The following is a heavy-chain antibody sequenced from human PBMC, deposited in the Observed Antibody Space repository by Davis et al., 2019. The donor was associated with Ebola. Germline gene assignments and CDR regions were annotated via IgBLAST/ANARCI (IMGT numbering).Heavy chain of an antibody. CDR3: ARWTTVTTSLLYYYYGMDV. Sequence: SETLSLTCTVSGGSISSGGYYWSWIRQHPGKGLEWIGYIYYSGSTYYNPSLKSRVTISVDTSKNQFSLKLSSVTAADTAVYYCARWTTVTTSLLYYYYGMDVWGKGTTVTVSS. CDR1: GGSISSGGYY. J-gene: IGHJ6*04. V-gene: IGHV4-31*03. CDR2: IYYSGST. D-gene: IGHD4-17*01.